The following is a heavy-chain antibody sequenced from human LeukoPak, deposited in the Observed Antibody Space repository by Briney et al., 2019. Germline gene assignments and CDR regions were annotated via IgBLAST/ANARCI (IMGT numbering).Heavy chain of an antibody. CDR2: ISSSGSTI. CDR1: GFTFSNAW. CDR3: AELGITMIGGV. J-gene: IGHJ6*04. Sequence: GGSLRLSCAASGFTFSNAWMSWVRQAPGKGLEWVSYISSSGSTIYCADSVKGRFTISRDNAKNSLYLQMNSLRAEDTAVYYCAELGITMIGGVWGKGTTVTISS. V-gene: IGHV3-11*04. D-gene: IGHD3-10*02.